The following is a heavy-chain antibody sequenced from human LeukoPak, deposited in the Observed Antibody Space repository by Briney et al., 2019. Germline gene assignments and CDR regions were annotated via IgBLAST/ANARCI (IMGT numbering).Heavy chain of an antibody. CDR3: TTDASSGYYSYPIDY. V-gene: IGHV3-15*01. CDR1: GFTFSNAL. D-gene: IGHD3-22*01. J-gene: IGHJ4*02. CDR2: IKSKTDGGTT. Sequence: GGPLRLSCAASGFTFSNALMSWVRQAPGKGLEWVGRIKSKTDGGTTDYAAPVKGRFTISRDDSKNTLYLQMTSLKTEDTAVYYCTTDASSGYYSYPIDYWGQGTLVTVSS.